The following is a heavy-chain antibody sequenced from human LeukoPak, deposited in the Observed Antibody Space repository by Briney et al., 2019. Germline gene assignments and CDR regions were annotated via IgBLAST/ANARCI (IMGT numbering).Heavy chain of an antibody. Sequence: PGGSLRLSCAASGFTFSSYSMNWVRQAPGKGLEWVSSISSSSSYIYYADSVKGRFTISRDNAKNSLYLQMNSLRAEDTAVYYCARGYCSSTSCYGYYYMDVWGKGTTVTVSS. V-gene: IGHV3-21*01. CDR3: ARGYCSSTSCYGYYYMDV. CDR2: ISSSSSYI. J-gene: IGHJ6*03. CDR1: GFTFSSYS. D-gene: IGHD2-2*01.